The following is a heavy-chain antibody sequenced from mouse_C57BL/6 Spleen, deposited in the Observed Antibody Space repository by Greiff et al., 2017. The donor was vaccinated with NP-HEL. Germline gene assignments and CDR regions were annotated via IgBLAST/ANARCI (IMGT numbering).Heavy chain of an antibody. D-gene: IGHD2-4*01. Sequence: VQLQQSGTVLARPGASVKMSCKTSGYTFTSYWMHWVKQRPGQGLAWIGAIYPGNSDTSYNQQFKGKAKLTAVTSASTAYMELSSLTNEDSSVYYCTRSSFYDYDSYWYFDVWGTGTTVTVSS. J-gene: IGHJ1*03. V-gene: IGHV1-5*01. CDR1: GYTFTSYW. CDR3: TRSSFYDYDSYWYFDV. CDR2: IYPGNSDT.